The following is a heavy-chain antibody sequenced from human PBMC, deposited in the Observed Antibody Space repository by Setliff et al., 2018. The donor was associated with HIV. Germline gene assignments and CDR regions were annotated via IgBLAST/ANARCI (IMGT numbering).Heavy chain of an antibody. CDR2: IHHSGST. CDR3: AKQPGGHSFFDL. CDR1: GDFRNIQW. V-gene: IGHV4-59*11. D-gene: IGHD1-1*01. Sequence: NPSETLSLTCTVSGDFRNIQWWTWMRQSPGLGLQWIGSIHHSGSTYYDPSLKNRVTLSVDTSNNQVSLTLTSVTAADTAVYYCAKQPGGHSFFDLWGQGILVTV. J-gene: IGHJ4*02.